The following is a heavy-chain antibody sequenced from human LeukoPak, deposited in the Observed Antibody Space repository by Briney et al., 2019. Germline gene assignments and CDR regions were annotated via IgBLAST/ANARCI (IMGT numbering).Heavy chain of an antibody. CDR3: ARAVYDYIWGSYRFDY. J-gene: IGHJ4*02. V-gene: IGHV4-31*03. CDR2: IYYSGST. CDR1: GGSISSCGYY. Sequence: QVQLQESGPGLVKPSQTLSLTCTVSGGSISSCGYYWSWIRQHPGKGLGWIGFIYYSGSTYYNPSLKSRVTFSVDTSKNQFSLKLSSVNAADTAVYYCARAVYDYIWGSYRFDYWGQGTLVTVSS. D-gene: IGHD3-16*02.